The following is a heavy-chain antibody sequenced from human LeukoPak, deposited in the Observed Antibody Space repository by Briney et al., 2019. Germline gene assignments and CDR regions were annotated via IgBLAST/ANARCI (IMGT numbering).Heavy chain of an antibody. Sequence: SETQSLTCTVSGGSISGYFWTWIRQPPGKGLEWIGYISYSGSTNYNPSLKSRVAISVDTSKNQFSLKLRSVTAADTAVYYCASGAHGDSFDYWGQGTLVTVSS. J-gene: IGHJ4*02. V-gene: IGHV4-59*01. CDR3: ASGAHGDSFDY. CDR2: ISYSGST. D-gene: IGHD3-10*01. CDR1: GGSISGYF.